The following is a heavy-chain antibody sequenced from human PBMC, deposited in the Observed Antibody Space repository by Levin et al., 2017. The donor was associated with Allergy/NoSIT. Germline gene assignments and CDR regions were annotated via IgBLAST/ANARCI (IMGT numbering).Heavy chain of an antibody. V-gene: IGHV4-4*07. CDR3: ARGSSSGVNYFDY. CDR1: GGSISSYS. J-gene: IGHJ4*02. CDR2: IYTSGST. D-gene: IGHD6-19*01. Sequence: PSETLSLTCTVSGGSISSYSWSWIRQPAGKGLEWIGRIYTSGSTSYNPSLKSRVTMSVDTSNNQFSLKLTSVTAADTAVYYCARGSSSGVNYFDYWGRGTLVTVSS.